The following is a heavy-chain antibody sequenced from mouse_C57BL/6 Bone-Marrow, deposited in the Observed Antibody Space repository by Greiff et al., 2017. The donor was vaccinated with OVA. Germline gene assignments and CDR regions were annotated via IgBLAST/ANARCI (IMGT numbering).Heavy chain of an antibody. D-gene: IGHD2-3*01. CDR3: ARRSDGNWYFDV. CDR2: ILPGSGST. V-gene: IGHV1-9*01. Sequence: QVQLQQSGAELMKPGASVKLSCKATGYTFTGYWIEWVKQRPGHGLEWIGEILPGSGSTNYNEKFKGKATFTADTSSNTAYMQLSSLTTEDSAIYYCARRSDGNWYFDVWGTGTTVTVSS. J-gene: IGHJ1*03. CDR1: GYTFTGYW.